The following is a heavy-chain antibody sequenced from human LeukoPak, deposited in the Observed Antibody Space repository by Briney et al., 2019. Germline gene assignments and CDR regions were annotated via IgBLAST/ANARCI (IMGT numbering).Heavy chain of an antibody. Sequence: PGGSLRLSCAASGFTFDDYGMSWVRQAPGKGLEWVSGINWNGGSTGYADSVKGRFTISRDNAKNSLYLQMNSLRAEDTALYYCARNMAAGTTTISGYWGQGTLVTVSS. CDR1: GFTFDDYG. J-gene: IGHJ4*02. CDR2: INWNGGST. CDR3: ARNMAAGTTTISGY. V-gene: IGHV3-20*04. D-gene: IGHD6-13*01.